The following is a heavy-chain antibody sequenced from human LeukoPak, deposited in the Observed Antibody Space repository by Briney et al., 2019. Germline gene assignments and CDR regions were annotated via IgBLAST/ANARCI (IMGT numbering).Heavy chain of an antibody. J-gene: IGHJ4*02. CDR3: ARRPLGASKSHFEY. CDR1: GYSFTSYW. Sequence: GESLKISWKGSGYSFTSYWIGWVRQMPGKGLEWMGIIYPGDSDTRYSPSFQGQVTISADKYISTAYLEWSSLKASDTAMYYCARRPLGASKSHFEYWGQGTLVTVSS. CDR2: IYPGDSDT. D-gene: IGHD1-26*01. V-gene: IGHV5-51*01.